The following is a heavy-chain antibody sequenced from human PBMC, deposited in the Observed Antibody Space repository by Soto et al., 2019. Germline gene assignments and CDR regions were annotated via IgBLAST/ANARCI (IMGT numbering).Heavy chain of an antibody. D-gene: IGHD3-22*01. Sequence: GGSLRLSCAASGFTFSSYAMSWVRQAPGKGLEWVSAISGSGGSTYYADSVKGRFTISRDNSKNTLYLEMNSLRAEDTAVYYCAKHRLGYYDSSGHDGGGYYFDYWGQGTLVTVSS. CDR3: AKHRLGYYDSSGHDGGGYYFDY. CDR1: GFTFSSYA. V-gene: IGHV3-23*01. CDR2: ISGSGGST. J-gene: IGHJ4*02.